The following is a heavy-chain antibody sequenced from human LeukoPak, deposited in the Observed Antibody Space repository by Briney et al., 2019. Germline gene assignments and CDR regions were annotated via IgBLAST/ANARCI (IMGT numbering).Heavy chain of an antibody. CDR3: ASKRVLWFGELRKQDDWYFDL. Sequence: PSETLSLTCTVSGGSISSSSYYWGWIRQPPGKGLEWIGSIYYSGSTYYNPSLKSRVTISVDTSKNQFSLKLSSVTAADTAVYYCASKRVLWFGELRKQDDWYFDLWGRGTLVTVSS. J-gene: IGHJ2*01. D-gene: IGHD3-10*01. CDR2: IYYSGST. V-gene: IGHV4-39*01. CDR1: GGSISSSSYY.